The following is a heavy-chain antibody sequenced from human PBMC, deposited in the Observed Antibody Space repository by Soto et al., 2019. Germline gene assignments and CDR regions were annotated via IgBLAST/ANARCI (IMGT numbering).Heavy chain of an antibody. CDR1: GYTFTSYA. CDR3: ARGGFIAARLGEYLQH. CDR2: INAGNGNT. J-gene: IGHJ1*01. D-gene: IGHD6-6*01. Sequence: ASVKVSCKASGYTFTSYAMHWVRQAPGQRLEWMGWINAGNGNTKYSQKFQGRVTITRDTSASTAYMELSSLRSEDTAVYYCARGGFIAARLGEYLQHWGQGTLVTVSS. V-gene: IGHV1-3*01.